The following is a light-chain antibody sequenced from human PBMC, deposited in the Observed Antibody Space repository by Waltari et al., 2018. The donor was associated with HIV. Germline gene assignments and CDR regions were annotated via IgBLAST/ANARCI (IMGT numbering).Light chain of an antibody. Sequence: QSVLTQPPSASGTPGQRVTISCSGSNSNIGSNTLHWYQQLPGPAPKLLIYNNTPRPSGVPDRISGSKSGTSASLAISGLQSEDEADYYCAAWDDSLNGVVFGGGTKLTVL. V-gene: IGLV1-44*01. J-gene: IGLJ2*01. CDR1: NSNIGSNT. CDR2: NNT. CDR3: AAWDDSLNGVV.